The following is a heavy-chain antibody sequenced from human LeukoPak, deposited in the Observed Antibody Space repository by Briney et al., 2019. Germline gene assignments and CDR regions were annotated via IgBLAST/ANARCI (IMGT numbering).Heavy chain of an antibody. CDR2: INSDGSST. V-gene: IGHV3-74*01. CDR3: AKDRLVPGSVLDY. CDR1: GFTFSSYW. J-gene: IGHJ4*02. D-gene: IGHD6-19*01. Sequence: GGSLRLSCAASGFTFSSYWMHWVRQAPGKGLVWVSRINSDGSSTSYADSVRGRFTISRDNSKNTLYLQMNSLRVEDTAVYYCAKDRLVPGSVLDYWGQGTLVTVSS.